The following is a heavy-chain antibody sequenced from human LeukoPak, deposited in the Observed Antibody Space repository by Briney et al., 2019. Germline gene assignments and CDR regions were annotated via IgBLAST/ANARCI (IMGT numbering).Heavy chain of an antibody. CDR1: GYTFTGYY. V-gene: IGHV1-2*02. CDR3: ASRASSVTTRGWYFDL. CDR2: INPNSGGT. Sequence: ASVKVSCKASGYTFTGYYMHWARQAPGQGLEWMGWINPNSGGTNYAEKFQGRVTMTRDTSISTAYMELSRLRSDDTAVYYCASRASSVTTRGWYFDLWGRGTLVTVSS. J-gene: IGHJ2*01. D-gene: IGHD4-17*01.